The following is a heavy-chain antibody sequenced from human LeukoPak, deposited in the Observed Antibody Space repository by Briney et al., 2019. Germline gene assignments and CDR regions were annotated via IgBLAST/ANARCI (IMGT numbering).Heavy chain of an antibody. Sequence: SVKVSCKASGGTFSSYAINWVRQAPGQGLEWMGRIIPIIAIANYAQRFQGRVTITADRSTSSAYMELSSLRSEDTAVYYCATEPLEVGELGYDYQYYMDVWGKGTTVIVSS. CDR2: IIPIIAIA. D-gene: IGHD7-27*01. J-gene: IGHJ6*03. CDR1: GGTFSSYA. CDR3: ATEPLEVGELGYDYQYYMDV. V-gene: IGHV1-69*10.